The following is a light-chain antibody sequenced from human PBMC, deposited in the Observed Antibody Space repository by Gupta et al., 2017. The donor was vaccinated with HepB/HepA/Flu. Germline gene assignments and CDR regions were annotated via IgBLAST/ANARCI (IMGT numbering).Light chain of an antibody. J-gene: IGKJ5*01. CDR3: QQFNSYPIT. Sequence: DLHLTQSPSFRSASVGDRVTITCRASQDINSHLVWYQEKPGKAPDLLIYSASTLQSGVPSRFSGSGSGTEFTLTISSLQPEDFATYYCQQFNSYPITFGQGTRLDIK. V-gene: IGKV1-9*01. CDR2: SAS. CDR1: QDINSH.